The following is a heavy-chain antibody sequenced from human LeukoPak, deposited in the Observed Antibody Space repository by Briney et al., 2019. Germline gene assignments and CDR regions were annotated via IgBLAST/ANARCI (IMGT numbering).Heavy chain of an antibody. Sequence: EASVKVSCKASGYIFTSYDINWVRQATGQGLEWMGWMNPNCGNTGYAQKFQGRVTMTRNTSISTAYMELSSLRSEDTAVYYCARGSRRIGQYSSSRYWGQGTLVTVSS. V-gene: IGHV1-8*01. D-gene: IGHD6-13*01. J-gene: IGHJ4*02. CDR1: GYIFTSYD. CDR3: ARGSRRIGQYSSSRY. CDR2: MNPNCGNT.